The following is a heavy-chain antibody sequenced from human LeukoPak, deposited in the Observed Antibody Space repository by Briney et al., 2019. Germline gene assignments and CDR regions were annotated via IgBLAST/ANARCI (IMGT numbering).Heavy chain of an antibody. D-gene: IGHD6-19*01. CDR1: GGPISSSPYY. V-gene: IGHV4-39*01. Sequence: PSETLSLTCSVYGGPISSSPYYWGWIRQSPGKGLEWIGNIYYCGSTHYNPSFKSRLTISGDTSKNLFSLKLTSVTAADTAIYYCARQWYSSGWCGDWGQGILVTVSS. CDR2: IYYCGST. CDR3: ARQWYSSGWCGD. J-gene: IGHJ4*02.